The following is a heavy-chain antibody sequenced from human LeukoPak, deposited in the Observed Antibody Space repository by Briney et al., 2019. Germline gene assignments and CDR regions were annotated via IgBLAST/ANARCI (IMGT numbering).Heavy chain of an antibody. CDR2: ISGSGGST. Sequence: PGGSLRLSCAASGFIFGNHAMSRVRQAPGKGLEWVSTISGSGGSTYYADSVKGRCTISRDNSKGTLYLQVNSLRADDTAVYYCAKEGGYCSSSSCSDYFDYWGQGSLVTVSS. CDR3: AKEGGYCSSSSCSDYFDY. J-gene: IGHJ4*02. D-gene: IGHD2-2*01. V-gene: IGHV3-23*01. CDR1: GFIFGNHA.